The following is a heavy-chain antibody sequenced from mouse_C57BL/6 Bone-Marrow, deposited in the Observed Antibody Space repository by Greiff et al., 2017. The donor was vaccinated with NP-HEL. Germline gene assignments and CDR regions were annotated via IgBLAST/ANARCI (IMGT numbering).Heavy chain of an antibody. CDR2: ISSGSSTI. CDR1: GFTFSDYG. D-gene: IGHD1-1*01. CDR3: AREGITTVDY. V-gene: IGHV5-17*01. Sequence: DVMLVESGGGLVKPGGSLKLSCAASGFTFSDYGMHWVRQAPEKGLEWVAYISSGSSTIYYADTVKGRFTISRDNAKNTLFLQMTSLRSEDTAMYYCAREGITTVDYWGQGTTLTVSS. J-gene: IGHJ2*01.